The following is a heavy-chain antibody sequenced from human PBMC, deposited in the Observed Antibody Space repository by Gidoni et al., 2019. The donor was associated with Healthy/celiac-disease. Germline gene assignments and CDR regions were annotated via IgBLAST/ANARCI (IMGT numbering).Heavy chain of an antibody. V-gene: IGHV5-10-1*03. CDR2: IDPSDSYT. J-gene: IGHJ3*02. D-gene: IGHD6-19*01. CDR1: GSSFTSYW. Sequence: EVQLVQSGAEVKQPGESLRISCKGSGSSFTSYWFSWVRQMPGKGLEWMGRIDPSDSYTDYSPSFQGHVTISADKSISTAYLQWSSLKASDTAMYYCAIHRLVRDAFDIWGQGTMVTVSS. CDR3: AIHRLVRDAFDI.